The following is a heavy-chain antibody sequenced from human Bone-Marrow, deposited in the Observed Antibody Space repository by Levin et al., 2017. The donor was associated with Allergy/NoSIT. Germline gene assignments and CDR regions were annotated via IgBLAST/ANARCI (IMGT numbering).Heavy chain of an antibody. CDR1: GASVNSGTYY. D-gene: IGHD5-18*01. CDR2: IYTTGST. J-gene: IGHJ5*02. CDR3: ARDLGTAMKTVWFDP. Sequence: SETLSLTCTVSGASVNSGTYYWSWIRQPAGTGLEWIGRIYTTGSTNYNPSLKSRVSISVDTSKNQFSLKLSSVTASDTAVYYCARDLGTAMKTVWFDPWGQGTLVTVSS. V-gene: IGHV4-61*02.